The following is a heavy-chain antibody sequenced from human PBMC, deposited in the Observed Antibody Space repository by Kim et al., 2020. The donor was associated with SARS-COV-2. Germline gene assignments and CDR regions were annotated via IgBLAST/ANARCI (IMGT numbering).Heavy chain of an antibody. CDR1: GFTFSSYA. J-gene: IGHJ6*02. CDR3: ARSYSGSHVGGMDV. Sequence: GGSLRLSCAASGFTFSSYAMHWVRQAPGKGLEWVAVISYDGSNKYYADSVKGRFTISRDNSKNTLYLQMNSLRAEDTAVYYCARSYSGSHVGGMDVWGQGTTVTVSS. D-gene: IGHD1-26*01. CDR2: ISYDGSNK. V-gene: IGHV3-30-3*01.